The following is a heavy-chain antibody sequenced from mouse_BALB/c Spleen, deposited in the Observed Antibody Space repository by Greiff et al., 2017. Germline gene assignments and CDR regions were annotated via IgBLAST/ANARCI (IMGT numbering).Heavy chain of an antibody. V-gene: IGHV3-8*02. J-gene: IGHJ3*01. CDR1: GDSITSGY. Sequence: DVKLQESGPSLVKPSQTLSLTCSVTGDSITSGYWNWIRKFPGNKLEYMGYISYSGSTYYNPSLISRISITRDTSKNQYYLQLNSVTTEDTATYCCARYYGNYVPFAYWGQGTLVTVSA. D-gene: IGHD2-1*01. CDR2: ISYSGST. CDR3: ARYYGNYVPFAY.